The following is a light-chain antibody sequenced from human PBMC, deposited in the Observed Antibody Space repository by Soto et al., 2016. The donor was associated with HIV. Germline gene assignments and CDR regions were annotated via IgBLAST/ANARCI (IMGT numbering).Light chain of an antibody. J-gene: IGLJ3*02. Sequence: SYVLTQPPSVSVTPGKTARITCGGDNIGGKSVHWYQQRPGQAPFLVIYDDSDRPSEIPERFSGSNSGNMANLTINRVDVGDEADFYCQVRDSGTKSWVFGGGTKLTVL. CDR1: NIGGKS. CDR2: DDS. V-gene: IGLV3-21*03. CDR3: QVRDSGTKSWV.